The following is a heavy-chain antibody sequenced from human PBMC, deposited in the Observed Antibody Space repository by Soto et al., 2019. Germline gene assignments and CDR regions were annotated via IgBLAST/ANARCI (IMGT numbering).Heavy chain of an antibody. CDR1: GYTFTSYA. V-gene: IGHV1-3*01. CDR3: ARDYGDYFFFDY. CDR2: INAGNGNT. Sequence: ASVKVSCKASGYTFTSYAMHWVRQAPGQRLEWMGWINAGNGNTKYSQKFQGRVTITRDTSASTAYMELSSLRSEDTAVYYCARDYGDYFFFDYWGQGTRVTVSS. J-gene: IGHJ4*02. D-gene: IGHD4-17*01.